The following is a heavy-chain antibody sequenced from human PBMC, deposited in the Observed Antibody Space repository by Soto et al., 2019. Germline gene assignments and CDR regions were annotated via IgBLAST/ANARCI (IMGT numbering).Heavy chain of an antibody. J-gene: IGHJ3*02. V-gene: IGHV3-15*07. Sequence: GGSLRLSCAASGFSVSSKYMNWVRQAPGKGLEWVGRIKSKTDGGTTDYAAPVKGRFTISRDDSKNTLYLQMNSLKTEDTAVYYCTSYYDDSLLGPQIWAQGTMVTVS. CDR1: GFSVSSKY. CDR3: TSYYDDSLLGPQI. CDR2: IKSKTDGGTT. D-gene: IGHD3-22*01.